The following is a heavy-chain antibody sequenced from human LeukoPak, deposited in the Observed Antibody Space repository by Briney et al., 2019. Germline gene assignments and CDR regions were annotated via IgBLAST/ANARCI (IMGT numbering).Heavy chain of an antibody. J-gene: IGHJ4*02. CDR1: GYTFTSYY. CDR2: INPSGGST. Sequence: ASVKVSCKASGYTFTSYYMHRVRQAPGQGLEWMGIINPSGGSTSYAQKFQGRVTMTRDTSTSTVYMELSSLRSEDTAVYYCARADVLRFLEWFHGNFDYWGQGTLVTVSS. D-gene: IGHD3-3*01. CDR3: ARADVLRFLEWFHGNFDY. V-gene: IGHV1-46*01.